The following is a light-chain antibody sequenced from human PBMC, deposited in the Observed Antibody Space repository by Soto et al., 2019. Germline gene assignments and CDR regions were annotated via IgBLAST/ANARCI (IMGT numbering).Light chain of an antibody. Sequence: DIVLTQTPLSSPVTLGQPASISCRSSRSLVHSDGNTYLSWLQQRPGQPPRLLIYKVSNRFSGVPERFSGSGAGTDFTLKISRVEAEDVGVYYCMETTHTQYPYAFGGGTKVDIK. J-gene: IGKJ4*01. CDR3: METTHTQYPYA. CDR1: RSLVHSDGNTY. CDR2: KVS. V-gene: IGKV2-24*01.